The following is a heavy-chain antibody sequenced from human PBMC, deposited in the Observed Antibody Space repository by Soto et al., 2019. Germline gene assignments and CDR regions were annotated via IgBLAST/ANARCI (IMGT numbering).Heavy chain of an antibody. CDR1: GGTFSSYT. J-gene: IGHJ4*02. CDR2: IIPILGIA. Sequence: QVQLVQSGAEVKKPGSSVKVSCKASGGTFSSYTISWVRQAPGQGLEWMGRIIPILGIANYAQKFQGRVTITADKSTSTAYMELSSLRSEDTAVYYCARAGGYSGYTDLAYWGQGTLVTVSS. V-gene: IGHV1-69*02. D-gene: IGHD5-12*01. CDR3: ARAGGYSGYTDLAY.